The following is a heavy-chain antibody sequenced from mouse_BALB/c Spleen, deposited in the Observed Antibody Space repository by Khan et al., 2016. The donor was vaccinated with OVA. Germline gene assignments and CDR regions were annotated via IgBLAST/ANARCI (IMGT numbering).Heavy chain of an antibody. D-gene: IGHD2-14*01. Sequence: QIQLVQSGPELKKPGVTVKISCKASGYTFTTYGMYWVKQAPGKGLKWRGWINTYTGEPTYVDDFKGRFAFSLETSASTAYLQINNLKNEDTATYFCARVGYSGTMDYWGQGTSVTVSS. J-gene: IGHJ4*01. V-gene: IGHV9-3-1*01. CDR2: INTYTGEP. CDR3: ARVGYSGTMDY. CDR1: GYTFTTYG.